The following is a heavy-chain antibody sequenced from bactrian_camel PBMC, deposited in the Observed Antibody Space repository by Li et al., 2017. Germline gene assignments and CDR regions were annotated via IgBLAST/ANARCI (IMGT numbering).Heavy chain of an antibody. Sequence: HVQLVESGGGLVQPGGSLRLSCAASGDTWLSTNCMGYFHQAPGKEREAVASIYVDGKTTYYSESVKGRFTIARDNAKLMITLEMNDLKPEDTAMYYCAAGPPRSDYCANLHRGTYNYWGQGTQVTVS. CDR1: GDTWLSTNC. V-gene: IGHV3S54*01. J-gene: IGHJ4*01. CDR2: IYVDGKTT. CDR3: AAGPPRSDYCANLHRGTYNY. D-gene: IGHD4*01.